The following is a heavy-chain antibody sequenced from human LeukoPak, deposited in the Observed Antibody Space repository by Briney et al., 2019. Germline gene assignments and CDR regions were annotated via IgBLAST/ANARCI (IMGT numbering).Heavy chain of an antibody. CDR1: GFTVSSNY. D-gene: IGHD3-22*01. Sequence: VGSLRLSCAASGFTVSSNYMSWVRQAPGKGLEWVSGIYSGGSTYYADSVKGRFTISRDNSKNTLYLQMNSLRAEDTAVYYCARDHDSSGYSDFDYWGQGTLVTVSS. J-gene: IGHJ4*02. V-gene: IGHV3-66*01. CDR2: IYSGGST. CDR3: ARDHDSSGYSDFDY.